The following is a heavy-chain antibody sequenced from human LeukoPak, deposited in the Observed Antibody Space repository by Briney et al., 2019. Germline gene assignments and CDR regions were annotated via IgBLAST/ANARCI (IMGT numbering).Heavy chain of an antibody. CDR3: AIGVVITTAFDN. Sequence: GGSLRLSCAASGFTFNNYWMHWVRQAPGKGQVWVSGINSDGSSATYADSVKGRFTISRDNAKNTLYLEMNSLRAEDMAVYYCAIGVVITTAFDNWGQGTLVTVSS. J-gene: IGHJ4*02. CDR1: GFTFNNYW. V-gene: IGHV3-74*01. D-gene: IGHD3-22*01. CDR2: INSDGSSA.